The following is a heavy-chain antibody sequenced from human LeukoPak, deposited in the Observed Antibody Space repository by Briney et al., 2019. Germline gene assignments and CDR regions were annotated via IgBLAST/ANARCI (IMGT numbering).Heavy chain of an antibody. Sequence: SETLSLTCAVYGGSFSGYYWSWIRQPPGKGLEWIGEINHSGSTNYNPSLKSRVTISVDTSKNQFSLKLSSVTAADTAVYYCARVYYYGPGSGDFDYWGQGTLVTVSS. D-gene: IGHD3-10*01. CDR3: ARVYYYGPGSGDFDY. CDR2: INHSGST. CDR1: GGSFSGYY. V-gene: IGHV4-34*01. J-gene: IGHJ4*02.